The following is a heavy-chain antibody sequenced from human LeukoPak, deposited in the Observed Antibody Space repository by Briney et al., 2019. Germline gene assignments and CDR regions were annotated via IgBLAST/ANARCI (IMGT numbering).Heavy chain of an antibody. J-gene: IGHJ4*01. CDR2: IWHGGTT. V-gene: IGHV4-38-2*02. D-gene: IGHD3-10*01. Sequence: SETLSLTCSVSGYSITRGYYWAWIRPSPGKGLEWIGNIWHGGTTYYNPSLTSRVSISIDTSKNQFSLRVNYVTAADTAVYFCAREASGSGSYYQYWGQGMLVTVSS. CDR3: AREASGSGSYYQY. CDR1: GYSITRGYY.